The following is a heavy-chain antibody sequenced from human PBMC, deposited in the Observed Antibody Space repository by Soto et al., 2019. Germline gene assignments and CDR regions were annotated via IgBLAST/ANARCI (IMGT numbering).Heavy chain of an antibody. J-gene: IGHJ5*02. D-gene: IGHD3-22*01. Sequence: SVKVSCKSSGGTFSTYTLAWVRQAPGQGLEWVGGIIPIFGTANYPQKFKGRVTITADESTSTAYMGLSSLRSEDTAVYYCARSQDSSGYWNSCFDPWGQGTLVTVSS. CDR2: IIPIFGTA. V-gene: IGHV1-69*13. CDR3: ARSQDSSGYWNSCFDP. CDR1: GGTFSTYT.